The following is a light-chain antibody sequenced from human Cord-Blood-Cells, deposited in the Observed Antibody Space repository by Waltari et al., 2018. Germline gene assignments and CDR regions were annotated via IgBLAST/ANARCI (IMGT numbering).Light chain of an antibody. CDR3: CSYAGSYTYV. Sequence: QSALTQPRPVSGSPGQSVTISCNGTSSDVGGYNYVYWYQQPPGKAPKLMIYVVSKRPSGVPDRFSGSKSGNTASLTISGLQAEDEADYYCCSYAGSYTYVFGTGTKVTVL. CDR2: VVS. J-gene: IGLJ1*01. CDR1: SSDVGGYNY. V-gene: IGLV2-11*01.